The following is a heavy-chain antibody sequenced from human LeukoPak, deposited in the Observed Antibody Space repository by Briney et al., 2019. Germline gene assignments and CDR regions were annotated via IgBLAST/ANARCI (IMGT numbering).Heavy chain of an antibody. CDR1: GFTLSNAW. D-gene: IGHD1-26*01. Sequence: GGSLTLSRAPSGFTLSNAWMSWVRQPPGKGLEWVGRIKSKTDGGTTDYAAPVKGRFTISRDDSKNTLYPQMNSLKTEDTAVYYCTTEGHVSYYPYWGQGTLVTVSS. CDR3: TTEGHVSYYPY. V-gene: IGHV3-15*01. CDR2: IKSKTDGGTT. J-gene: IGHJ4*02.